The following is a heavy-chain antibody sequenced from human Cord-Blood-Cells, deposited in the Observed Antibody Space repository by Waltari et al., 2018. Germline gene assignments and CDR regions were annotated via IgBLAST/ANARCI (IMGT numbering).Heavy chain of an antibody. J-gene: IGHJ3*02. Sequence: QVQLVHSGAEVKKPGASVKVSCKASGYTFIIYGISSVPQAPGQGPEWMGWISAYNGNTNYAQKLQGRVTMTTDTSTSTAYMELRSLRSDDTTVYYCARDLEHSSSPGAFDIWGQGTMVTVSS. CDR1: GYTFIIYG. CDR2: ISAYNGNT. D-gene: IGHD6-6*01. CDR3: ARDLEHSSSPGAFDI. V-gene: IGHV1-18*04.